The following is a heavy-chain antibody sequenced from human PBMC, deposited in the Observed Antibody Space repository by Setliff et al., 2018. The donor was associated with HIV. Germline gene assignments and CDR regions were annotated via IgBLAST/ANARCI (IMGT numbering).Heavy chain of an antibody. J-gene: IGHJ4*02. CDR1: GFTFSSYA. Sequence: PGGSLRLSCAASGFTFSSYAMHWVRQAPGKGLEWVAVIWFDGSKKYYADSVKGRFTIPRDNSKNTLFLQMNSLRPEDTAAYYCARTREQWVVREFDYWGQGMLVTVSS. CDR2: IWFDGSKK. D-gene: IGHD6-19*01. CDR3: ARTREQWVVREFDY. V-gene: IGHV3-30*06.